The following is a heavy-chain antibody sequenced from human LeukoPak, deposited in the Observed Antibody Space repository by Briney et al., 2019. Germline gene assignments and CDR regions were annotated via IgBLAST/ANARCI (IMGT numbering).Heavy chain of an antibody. CDR2: INPNSGGT. Sequence: ASVKVSFKASGYTSTGYYMHWVRQPPGQGLDWMGWINPNSGGTNDAQKFQGRVTMTRDTSISTVYMELSRLRYDDTAVFYCARRYYDALTGYYPFDHWGQGTLVTVSS. CDR3: ARRYYDALTGYYPFDH. J-gene: IGHJ4*02. D-gene: IGHD3-9*01. V-gene: IGHV1-2*02. CDR1: GYTSTGYY.